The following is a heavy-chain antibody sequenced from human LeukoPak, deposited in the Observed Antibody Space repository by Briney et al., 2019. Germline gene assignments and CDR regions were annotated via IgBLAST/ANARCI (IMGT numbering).Heavy chain of an antibody. V-gene: IGHV1-2*02. J-gene: IGHJ6*03. Sequence: ASVKVSCKASGYTFTGYYMHWVRQAPGQGLEWMGWINPNSGGTNYVQKFQGRVTMTRDTSISTAYMELSRLRSDDTAVYYCARGGWYSSSGYYYYYYMDVWGKGTTVTISS. CDR1: GYTFTGYY. CDR3: ARGGWYSSSGYYYYYYMDV. D-gene: IGHD6-13*01. CDR2: INPNSGGT.